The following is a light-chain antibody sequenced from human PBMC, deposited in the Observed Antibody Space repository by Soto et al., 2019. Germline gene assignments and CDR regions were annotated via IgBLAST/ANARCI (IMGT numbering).Light chain of an antibody. CDR2: EVS. J-gene: IGLJ2*01. V-gene: IGLV2-14*01. CDR3: SSYTSSSTVV. Sequence: QSALTQPASLSGSPGQSITISCAGTSSDIGGSKYVSWYQQHPGKAPKLIIYEVSNRPSGVSNRFSGSKSGNTASLTISGLQAEDEADYYCSSYTSSSTVVFGGGTKLTVL. CDR1: SSDIGGSKY.